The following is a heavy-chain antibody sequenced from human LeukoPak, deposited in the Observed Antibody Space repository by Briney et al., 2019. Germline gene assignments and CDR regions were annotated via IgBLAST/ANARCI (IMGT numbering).Heavy chain of an antibody. J-gene: IGHJ4*02. V-gene: IGHV3-48*01. Sequence: GGSLRLSCAASGFTFSSYSMMWVRQAPGKGLEWVSYISSSSTTIHYADSVEGRFTISRDNAKNSLYLQMNSLRAEDTAVYYCARVLHKRNYDSSVYYGYWGQGTLVTVSS. CDR2: ISSSSTTI. CDR1: GFTFSSYS. CDR3: ARVLHKRNYDSSVYYGY. D-gene: IGHD3-22*01.